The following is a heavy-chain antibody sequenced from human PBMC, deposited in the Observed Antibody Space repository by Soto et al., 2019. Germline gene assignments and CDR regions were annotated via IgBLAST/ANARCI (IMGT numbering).Heavy chain of an antibody. CDR3: AKEGLSRHFDFDS. V-gene: IGHV3-23*01. J-gene: IGHJ4*02. D-gene: IGHD3-9*01. CDR1: GFTFSSHA. CDR2: IIGSGGET. Sequence: GGSLRLSCAASGFTFSSHAMSWVRQAPGKGLEWVSSIIGSGGETFYADSVKGRFTISRDNSRNTLFLQMNNLRADDAAVYYCAKEGLSRHFDFDSWGQGTLVTVSS.